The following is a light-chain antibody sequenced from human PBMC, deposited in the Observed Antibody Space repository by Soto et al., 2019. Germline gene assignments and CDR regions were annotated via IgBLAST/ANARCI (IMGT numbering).Light chain of an antibody. Sequence: QSALTQPASLSGSPGQSITISCTGTSSGIGAYDYVSWFQQHPGKAPKLMISEVNNRPSGVSNRFSGSKSGNTAYLTISGLQVEDEAEYFCFSFKTTTTHVFGTGTKFAVL. CDR2: EVN. V-gene: IGLV2-14*01. J-gene: IGLJ1*01. CDR3: FSFKTTTTHV. CDR1: SSGIGAYDY.